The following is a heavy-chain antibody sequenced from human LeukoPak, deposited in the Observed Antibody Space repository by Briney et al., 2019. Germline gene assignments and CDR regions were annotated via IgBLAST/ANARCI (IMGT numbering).Heavy chain of an antibody. Sequence: GGTLRLSCAASGFTFRRYGMSWVRQAPGKGLEWVSAISGSGGNTYYADSVKGRFTISRDNSKNTLYLQMNSLRAEDTAVYYCTRFSANLGWYFDLWGRGTLVTVSS. J-gene: IGHJ2*01. D-gene: IGHD3-3*01. CDR1: GFTFRRYG. CDR2: ISGSGGNT. V-gene: IGHV3-23*01. CDR3: TRFSANLGWYFDL.